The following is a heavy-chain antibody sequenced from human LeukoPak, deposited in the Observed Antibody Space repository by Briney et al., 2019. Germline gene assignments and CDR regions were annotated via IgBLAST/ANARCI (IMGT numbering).Heavy chain of an antibody. Sequence: GGSLRLSCAASGFTFSSYGMHWVRQAPGKGLEWVAVIWYDGSNKYYADSVKGRFTISRDNSRNTLYLQMNSLRAEDTAVYYCARERGSYFVFDPWGQGTLVTVSS. J-gene: IGHJ5*02. V-gene: IGHV3-33*01. CDR3: ARERGSYFVFDP. CDR1: GFTFSSYG. CDR2: IWYDGSNK. D-gene: IGHD1-26*01.